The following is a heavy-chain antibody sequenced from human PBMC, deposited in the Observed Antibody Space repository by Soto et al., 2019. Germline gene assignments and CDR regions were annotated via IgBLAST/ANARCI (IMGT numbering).Heavy chain of an antibody. V-gene: IGHV3-33*01. CDR2: IWYDGSNK. J-gene: IGHJ5*02. CDR3: ARDNVDIVADWWFDP. D-gene: IGHD5-12*01. Sequence: GGSLRLSCAACGLTVKSSGMHWARQAPGKGLEWVAVIWYDGSNKYYADSVKGRFTISRDNSKNTLYLQMNSLRAEDTAVYYCARDNVDIVADWWFDPWGQGTLVTVSS. CDR1: GLTVKSSG.